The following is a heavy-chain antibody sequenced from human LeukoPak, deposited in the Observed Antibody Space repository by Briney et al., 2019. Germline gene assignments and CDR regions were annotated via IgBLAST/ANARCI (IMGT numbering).Heavy chain of an antibody. CDR1: GYTLTELS. J-gene: IGHJ4*02. Sequence: ASVKVSCKVSGYTLTELSMHWVRQAPGKGLEWMGGFDPEDGETIYAQKFQGRVTMTEDTSTDTAYMELSSLRSEDTAVYYCATDFSLFFPRCCGGGSPGGYWGQGTLVTVSS. D-gene: IGHD2-15*01. CDR3: ATDFSLFFPRCCGGGSPGGY. CDR2: FDPEDGET. V-gene: IGHV1-24*01.